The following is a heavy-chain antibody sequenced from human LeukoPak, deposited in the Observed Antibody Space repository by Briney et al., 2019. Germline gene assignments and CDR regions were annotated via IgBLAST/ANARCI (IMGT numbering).Heavy chain of an antibody. D-gene: IGHD3-10*01. J-gene: IGHJ4*02. V-gene: IGHV3-74*01. Sequence: GGPLRLSCAASGFPFRNYWMHWLRQAPGKGLVWVSRISTDGSRTSSADSVKGRFTISRDNAKNTLYLQMNSLRTEDTAVYYCARGAYYYIFWGQGTLVTVSS. CDR3: ARGAYYYIF. CDR2: ISTDGSRT. CDR1: GFPFRNYW.